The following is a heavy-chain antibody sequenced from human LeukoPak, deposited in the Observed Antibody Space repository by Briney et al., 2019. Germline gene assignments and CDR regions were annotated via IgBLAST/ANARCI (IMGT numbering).Heavy chain of an antibody. V-gene: IGHV4-59*01. CDR3: ARFDYDSSGYYYEDY. Sequence: SETLSLTCTVSGGSISSYYWSWIRQPPGKGLEWIGYIYYSGSTNYNPSLKSRVTISVDTSKNQFSLKLSSVTAADTAVYYCARFDYDSSGYYYEDYRGQGTLVTVSS. CDR1: GGSISSYY. J-gene: IGHJ4*02. D-gene: IGHD3-22*01. CDR2: IYYSGST.